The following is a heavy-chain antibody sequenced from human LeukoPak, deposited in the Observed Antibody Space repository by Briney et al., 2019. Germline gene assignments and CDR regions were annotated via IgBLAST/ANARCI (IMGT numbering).Heavy chain of an antibody. D-gene: IGHD1-26*01. CDR2: ISGSDNST. V-gene: IGHV3-23*01. CDR1: GFTFDSYA. CDR3: AKDLVVGTNYFDY. J-gene: IGHJ4*02. Sequence: GGSLRLPCAASGFTFDSYAMSWVRQAPGKGLEWVSAISGSDNSTYYADSVKGRFTLSRDTSKDTLYLQMNSLRAEDTAVYYCAKDLVVGTNYFDYWGQGTPVTVSS.